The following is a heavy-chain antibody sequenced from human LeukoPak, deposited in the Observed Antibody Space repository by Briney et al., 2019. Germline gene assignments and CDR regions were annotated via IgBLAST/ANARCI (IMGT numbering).Heavy chain of an antibody. CDR1: GYTFISYF. CDR3: ARDPNPEYCSGGSCYLPFDY. J-gene: IGHJ4*02. D-gene: IGHD2-15*01. CDR2: INPSGGRT. V-gene: IGHV1-46*01. Sequence: ASVKVSCKASGYTFISYFMNWVRQAPGQGLEWMGIINPSGGRTNYAQKFEGRVIVTRDTSTSRVYMELYSLRSEDTAVYYCARDPNPEYCSGGSCYLPFDYWGQGTLVTVSS.